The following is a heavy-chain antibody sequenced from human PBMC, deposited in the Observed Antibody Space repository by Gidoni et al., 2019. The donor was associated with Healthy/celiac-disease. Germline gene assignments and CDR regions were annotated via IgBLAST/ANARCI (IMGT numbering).Heavy chain of an antibody. V-gene: IGHV3-7*01. CDR3: ARGPDIVVVPAARGWCDP. CDR2: IKKDGIEK. J-gene: IGHJ5*02. D-gene: IGHD2-2*01. Sequence: EVQLVESGGVLVQPVGSLRLSCSASGFTFSSYWMSGFRQAPGKGREWVDNIKKDGIEKYYWDSVKGRFTIYRDNAKNSLYLQMNSMRAEDTAVYYCARGPDIVVVPAARGWCDPWGQGTLVTVSS. CDR1: GFTFSSYW.